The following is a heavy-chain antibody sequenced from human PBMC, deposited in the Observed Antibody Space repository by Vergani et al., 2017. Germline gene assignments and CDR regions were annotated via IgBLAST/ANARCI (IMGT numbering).Heavy chain of an antibody. J-gene: IGHJ5*02. Sequence: EVQLVESGGGLVQPGGSLRLSCAASGFTFSSYEMNWVRQAPGKGLEWVSYISSSGSTIYYADSVKGRFTISRDNAKNSLYLQMNSLRAEDTAVYYCARVPRITMIVVVPWGQGTLVTVSS. CDR3: ARVPRITMIVVVP. CDR1: GFTFSSYE. V-gene: IGHV3-48*03. CDR2: ISSSGSTI. D-gene: IGHD3-22*01.